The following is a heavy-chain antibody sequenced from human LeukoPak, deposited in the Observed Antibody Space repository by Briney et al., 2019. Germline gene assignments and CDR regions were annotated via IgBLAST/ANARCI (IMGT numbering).Heavy chain of an antibody. CDR2: ICYGGSNK. V-gene: IGHV3-23*01. CDR1: GFTLSSYA. Sequence: GGSLRLSCAASGFTLSSYAMNWVCQAPGKGLEWVSAICYGGSNKYYADSVKGRFTISRDNHKNTLYLQMNSLRAEDTAVYYYAYDYGGNSDYDGMDVWGQGPTVTVSS. D-gene: IGHD4-23*01. CDR3: AYDYGGNSDYDGMDV. J-gene: IGHJ6*02.